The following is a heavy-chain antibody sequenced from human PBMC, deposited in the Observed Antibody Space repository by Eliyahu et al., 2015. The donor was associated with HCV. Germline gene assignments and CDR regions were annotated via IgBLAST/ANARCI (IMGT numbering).Heavy chain of an antibody. CDR3: ASGGGGIAVAGTGGWFDP. J-gene: IGHJ5*02. V-gene: IGHV4-59*01. CDR2: IHYSGST. D-gene: IGHD6-19*01. Sequence: QVQLQESGPGLVKPSETLSLTCTVPGGPITTYYWSWIRQPPGKGLEWIAYIHYSGSTNYNPSLKSRVTIXVDTSKNQFSLNLTSVTAADTAVYYCASGGGGIAVAGTGGWFDPWGQGTLVTVSS. CDR1: GGPITTYY.